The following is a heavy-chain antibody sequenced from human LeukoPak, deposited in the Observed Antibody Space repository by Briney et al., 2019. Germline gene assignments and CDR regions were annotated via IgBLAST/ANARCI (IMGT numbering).Heavy chain of an antibody. J-gene: IGHJ5*02. CDR3: AGDYGDLLTGIRFDT. CDR1: GGSISSGDYY. CDR2: IYYSGST. Sequence: PSQTLSLTCTVSGGSISSGDYYWSWIRQPPGKGLEWIGNIYYSGSTYYNPSLKSRVTISIQTSKNQFSLKLTSVTAADTAVYYCAGDYGDLLTGIRFDTWGQGTLVTVSS. D-gene: IGHD4-17*01. V-gene: IGHV4-30-4*01.